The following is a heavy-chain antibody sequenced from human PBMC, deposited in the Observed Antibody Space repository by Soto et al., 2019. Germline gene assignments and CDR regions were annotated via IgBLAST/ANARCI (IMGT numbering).Heavy chain of an antibody. CDR3: ARAMVRVGAYDY. V-gene: IGHV4-4*02. D-gene: IGHD3-10*01. Sequence: SEPLSLACALSVASISSSHWRCWVRQPPGKGLEWIGEIYHSGSTNYNPSLKSRVTISVDKSKNQFSLKLSSVTAADTAVYYCARAMVRVGAYDYWGQGTLVT. J-gene: IGHJ4*02. CDR1: VASISSSHW. CDR2: IYHSGST.